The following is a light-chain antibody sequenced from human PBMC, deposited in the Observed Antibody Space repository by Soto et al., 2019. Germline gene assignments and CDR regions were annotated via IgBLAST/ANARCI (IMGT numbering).Light chain of an antibody. CDR2: DAS. Sequence: DIQMTQSPSTLSASVGDRVTITCRASQGISSYLAWYQQKPGKAPKLLIYDASSLESGVPSRFSGSGSGTEFTLTISSLQPDDFATYYCQQYNSYWTFGQGTKVDNK. J-gene: IGKJ1*01. V-gene: IGKV1-5*01. CDR3: QQYNSYWT. CDR1: QGISSY.